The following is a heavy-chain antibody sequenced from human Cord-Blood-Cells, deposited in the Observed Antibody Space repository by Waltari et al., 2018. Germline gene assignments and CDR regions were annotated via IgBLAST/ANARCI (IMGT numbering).Heavy chain of an antibody. V-gene: IGHV3-53*01. Sequence: EVQLVESVGGLIQPGGSLRLSCSASGFTVSSNYMSWVRQAPGKGLEWVSVIYSGGSTYYADSVKGRFTISRDNSKNTLYLQMNSLRAEDTAVYYCASGDIAAPKIDYWGQGTLVTVSS. J-gene: IGHJ4*02. CDR1: GFTVSSNY. CDR3: ASGDIAAPKIDY. CDR2: IYSGGST. D-gene: IGHD6-6*01.